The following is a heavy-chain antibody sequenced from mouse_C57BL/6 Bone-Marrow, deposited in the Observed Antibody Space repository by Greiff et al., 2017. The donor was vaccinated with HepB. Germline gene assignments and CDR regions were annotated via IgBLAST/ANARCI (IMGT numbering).Heavy chain of an antibody. V-gene: IGHV1-82*01. CDR2: IYPGDGDT. D-gene: IGHD1-1*01. CDR1: GYAFSSSW. J-gene: IGHJ2*01. Sequence: QVQLQQSGPELVKPGASVKISCKASGYAFSSSWMNWVKQRPGKGLEWIGRIYPGDGDTNYNGKFKGKATLTADKSSSTAYMQLSSLTSEDSAVYYCTFYGKGYWGQGTTLTVSS. CDR3: TFYGKGY.